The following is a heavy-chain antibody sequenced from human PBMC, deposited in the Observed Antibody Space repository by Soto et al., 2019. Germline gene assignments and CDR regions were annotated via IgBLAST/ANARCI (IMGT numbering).Heavy chain of an antibody. CDR3: AKCDVLMTTSGAWCNWFDP. J-gene: IGHJ5*02. Sequence: EVQLLESGGSLVQPGGSLRLSCAASGFTFSTFAMNWVRQAPGEGLEWVSSISGSGGNTQYADSVKGRVTISRDNSKNTLYLQMNTLRAEDTAVYYCAKCDVLMTTSGAWCNWFDPWGQGTLVIVSS. D-gene: IGHD2-15*01. CDR1: GFTFSTFA. V-gene: IGHV3-23*01. CDR2: ISGSGGNT.